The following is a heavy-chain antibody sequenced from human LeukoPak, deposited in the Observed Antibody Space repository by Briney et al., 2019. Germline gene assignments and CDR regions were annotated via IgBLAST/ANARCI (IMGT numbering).Heavy chain of an antibody. J-gene: IGHJ4*02. V-gene: IGHV4-4*07. CDR3: AREFGGLYRSSPNILDY. CDR2: IYTSGST. D-gene: IGHD6-6*01. CDR1: GGSISSYY. Sequence: SETLSLTCTVSGGSISSYYWSWIRQPAGKGLEWIGLIYTSGSTNYNPSLKSRVTMSVDTSKNQFSLKLGSVTAADTAVYYCAREFGGLYRSSPNILDYWGQGTLVTVSS.